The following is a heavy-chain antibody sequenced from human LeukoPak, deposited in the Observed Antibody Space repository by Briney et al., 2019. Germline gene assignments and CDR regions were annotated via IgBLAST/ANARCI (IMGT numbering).Heavy chain of an antibody. D-gene: IGHD3-3*01. CDR1: GFTVSSNY. J-gene: IGHJ4*02. CDR3: ARGSYDFWSGYSRGYYFDY. V-gene: IGHV3-66*01. CDR2: IYSGGST. Sequence: GGSLRLSCAASGFTVSSNYMSWVRQAPGKGLEWVSVIYSGGSTYYADSVKGRFTISRDNSKNTLYLQMNSLRAEDTAVYYCARGSYDFWSGYSRGYYFDYWGQGTLVTVSS.